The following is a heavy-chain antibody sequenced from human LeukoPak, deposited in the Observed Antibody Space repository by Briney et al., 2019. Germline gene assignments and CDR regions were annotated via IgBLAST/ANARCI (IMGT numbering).Heavy chain of an antibody. CDR2: ISGSGGST. D-gene: IGHD5-18*01. J-gene: IGHJ4*02. V-gene: IGHV3-23*01. Sequence: GGSLGLSCAASGFTFSSYGMSWVRQAPGKGLEWVSAISGSGGSTYYADSVKGRFTISRDNSKNTLYLQKNSLRAEDTAVYYCARDVPRGYNYGPLDYWGQGTLVTVSS. CDR1: GFTFSSYG. CDR3: ARDVPRGYNYGPLDY.